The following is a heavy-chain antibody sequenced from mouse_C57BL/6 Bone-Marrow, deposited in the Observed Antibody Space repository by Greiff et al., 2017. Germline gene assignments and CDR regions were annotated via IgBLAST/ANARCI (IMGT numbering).Heavy chain of an antibody. CDR3: ARAGGLRWFAY. CDR2: ISYDGSN. D-gene: IGHD2-4*01. Sequence: EVQLQQSGPGLVKPSQSLSLTCSVTGYSITSGYYWNWIRQFPGNKLEWMGYISYDGSNKYNPSLKNRISITRDTSKNQFFLKLNSVTTEDTATYYCARAGGLRWFAYWGQGTLVTVSA. CDR1: GYSITSGYY. V-gene: IGHV3-6*01. J-gene: IGHJ3*01.